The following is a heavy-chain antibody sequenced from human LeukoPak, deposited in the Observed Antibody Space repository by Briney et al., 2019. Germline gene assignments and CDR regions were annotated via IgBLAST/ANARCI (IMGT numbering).Heavy chain of an antibody. D-gene: IGHD1-1*01. CDR1: GFTFSSYG. Sequence: GRSLRLSCAASGFTFSSYGMHWVRQAPGKGLEWVAFIRYDGGNKYYADSVKGRFTISRDNSKNSLFVQMNSLRAEDTAVYFCAKSRSGSANWALQIFDNWGQGTLVTVSS. CDR2: IRYDGGNK. V-gene: IGHV3-30*02. CDR3: AKSRSGSANWALQIFDN. J-gene: IGHJ4*02.